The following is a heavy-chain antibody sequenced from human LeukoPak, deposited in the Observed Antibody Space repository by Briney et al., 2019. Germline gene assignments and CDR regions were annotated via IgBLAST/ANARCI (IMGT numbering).Heavy chain of an antibody. J-gene: IGHJ4*02. CDR2: IRYDGSDK. D-gene: IGHD5-18*01. CDR3: AREPWDTAMPGDY. Sequence: GGSLRLSCAASGFTFNNYGMHWVRQAPGKGLEWVAFIRYDGSDKYYADSVKGRFTISRDNSKNTLYLQMNSLRAEDTAVYYCAREPWDTAMPGDYWGQGTLVTVSS. CDR1: GFTFNNYG. V-gene: IGHV3-30*02.